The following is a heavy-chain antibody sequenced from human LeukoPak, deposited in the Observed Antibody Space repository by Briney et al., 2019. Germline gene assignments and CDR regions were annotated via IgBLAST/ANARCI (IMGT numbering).Heavy chain of an antibody. CDR1: GLTFSDYS. Sequence: GGSLRLSCAASGLTFSDYSTNWVRQAPGKGLEWVSYISSSSSTVYYADSVKGRFTISRDNAKNSLYLQMNSLRDEDTAVYYCARDVRWLRFVFDYWGQGIPVTVSS. D-gene: IGHD5-12*01. V-gene: IGHV3-48*02. CDR2: ISSSSSTV. CDR3: ARDVRWLRFVFDY. J-gene: IGHJ4*02.